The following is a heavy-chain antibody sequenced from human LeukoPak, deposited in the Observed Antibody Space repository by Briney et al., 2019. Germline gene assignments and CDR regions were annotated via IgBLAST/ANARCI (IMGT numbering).Heavy chain of an antibody. CDR1: GGSISSGGYY. D-gene: IGHD3-22*01. Sequence: SETLSLTCTVSGGSISSGGYYWSWIRQHPGKGLEWIGYIYYTGTTYYNPSLKSRVTISVDTSKNQFSLKLSSVTAADTAVYYCARGAPTPWEYYYDSSGYPLTTFDYWGQGTLVTVSS. V-gene: IGHV4-30-4*08. J-gene: IGHJ4*02. CDR2: IYYTGTT. CDR3: ARGAPTPWEYYYDSSGYPLTTFDY.